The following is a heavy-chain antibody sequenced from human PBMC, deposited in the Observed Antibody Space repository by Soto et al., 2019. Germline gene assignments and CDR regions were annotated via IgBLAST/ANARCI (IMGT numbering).Heavy chain of an antibody. J-gene: IGHJ4*02. CDR3: ARDGGRHSGGIDY. Sequence: QVQLVQSGAEVKKPGSSVKVSCKASGGTFSSYSINWVRQAPGQGLEWMGEIIPIFGTANYAQKFQGRVTITADESTSTAYMELSRLRSEETAVYYCARDGGRHSGGIDYWGQGTLVTVSS. D-gene: IGHD1-26*01. V-gene: IGHV1-69*01. CDR1: GGTFSSYS. CDR2: IIPIFGTA.